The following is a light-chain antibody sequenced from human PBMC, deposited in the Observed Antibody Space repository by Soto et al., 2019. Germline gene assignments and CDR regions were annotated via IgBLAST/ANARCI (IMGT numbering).Light chain of an antibody. V-gene: IGLV2-23*02. CDR2: EVN. Sequence: QSALTQPASVSGSPGQSITISCTGTSSDIGTYNLVSWYQQHPGKAPKLMIYEVNKRPSGVSDRFSGSKSGNTASLTISGLQAEDEADLYRCSYSRSCTLYVFGSGTEVTVL. J-gene: IGLJ1*01. CDR1: SSDIGTYNL. CDR3: CSYSRSCTLYV.